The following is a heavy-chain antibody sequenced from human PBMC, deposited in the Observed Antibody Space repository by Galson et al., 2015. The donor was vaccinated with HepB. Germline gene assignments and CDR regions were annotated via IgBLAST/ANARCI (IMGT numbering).Heavy chain of an antibody. D-gene: IGHD4-17*01. CDR3: ARVAASDYGDHAHFDY. CDR2: ISSSAIYT. Sequence: SLRLSCAASGFTFSDYYMSWIRQAPGKGLEWVSYISSSAIYTNYADSVKGRFTISRDNAKNSLHIQMNSLRAEDTAVYYCARVAASDYGDHAHFDYGGQGTLVTVSA. V-gene: IGHV3-11*06. CDR1: GFTFSDYY. J-gene: IGHJ4*02.